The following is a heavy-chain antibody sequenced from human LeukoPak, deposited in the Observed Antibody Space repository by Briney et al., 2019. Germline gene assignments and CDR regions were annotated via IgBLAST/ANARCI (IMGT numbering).Heavy chain of an antibody. CDR2: ISSSGSTI. V-gene: IGHV3-11*01. CDR3: ASLWFGESPFDY. CDR1: GFTFSDYY. Sequence: PGGFLRLSCAASGFTFSDYYMSWIRQAPGKGLEWVSYISSSGSTIYYADSVKGRFTISRDNAKNSLYLQMNSLRAEDTAVYYCASLWFGESPFDYWGQGTLVTVSS. D-gene: IGHD3-10*01. J-gene: IGHJ4*02.